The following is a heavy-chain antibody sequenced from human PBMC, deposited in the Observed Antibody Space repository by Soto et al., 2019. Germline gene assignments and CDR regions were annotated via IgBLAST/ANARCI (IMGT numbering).Heavy chain of an antibody. V-gene: IGHV3-48*01. J-gene: IGHJ6*02. D-gene: IGHD3-10*01. CDR3: ARHSPPFLYGSGPWDV. CDR1: GFTFSSYS. Sequence: PGGSLRLSCAASGFTFSSYSMNWVRQAPGKGLEWVSYISSSSSTIYYADSVKGRFTISRDNAKNSLYLQMNSLSAADTAVYYCARHSPPFLYGSGPWDVWGQGTTVTVSS. CDR2: ISSSSSTI.